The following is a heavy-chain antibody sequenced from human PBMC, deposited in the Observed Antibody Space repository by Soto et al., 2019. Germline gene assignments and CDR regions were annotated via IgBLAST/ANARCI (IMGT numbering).Heavy chain of an antibody. J-gene: IGHJ6*02. CDR3: AKLRVSSGYVYCGMDV. V-gene: IGHV3-30*18. CDR2: ISYDGSNK. CDR1: GFTFSRYG. Sequence: QVQLVESGGCVVKPGRSLILSCAASGFTFSRYGMHWVRQAPGKGLEWVAVISYDGSNKYYADSVKGRFTISRDNSKNTLYLQMNSLRAEDTAVYDCAKLRVSSGYVYCGMDVWGQGTTGTVAS. D-gene: IGHD6-25*01.